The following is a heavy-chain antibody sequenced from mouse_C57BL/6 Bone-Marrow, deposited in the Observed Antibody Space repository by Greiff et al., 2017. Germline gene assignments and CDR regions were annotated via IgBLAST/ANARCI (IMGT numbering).Heavy chain of an antibody. Sequence: QVQLQQSGAELVMPGASVKLSCKASGYTFTSYWMHWVKQRPGQGLEWIGEIDPSDSYTNYNQKFKGKSTLTVDKSSSTAYMQLSSLTSEDSAVYCCARSHYGSSYGFAYWGQGTLVTVSA. CDR3: ARSHYGSSYGFAY. V-gene: IGHV1-69*01. J-gene: IGHJ3*01. D-gene: IGHD1-1*01. CDR1: GYTFTSYW. CDR2: IDPSDSYT.